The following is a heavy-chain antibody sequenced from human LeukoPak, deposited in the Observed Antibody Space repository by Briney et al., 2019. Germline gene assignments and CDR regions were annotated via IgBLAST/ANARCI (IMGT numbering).Heavy chain of an antibody. V-gene: IGHV4-59*01. D-gene: IGHD6-13*01. Sequence: SETLSLTCTVSGGSISSYYWSWIRQPPGKGLEWIGYIYYSGSTNYNPSLKSRVTISVDTSKNQFSLKLSSVTAADTAVYYCARDSAGTGWFDPWGQGTLVTVSS. CDR3: ARDSAGTGWFDP. J-gene: IGHJ5*02. CDR2: IYYSGST. CDR1: GGSISSYY.